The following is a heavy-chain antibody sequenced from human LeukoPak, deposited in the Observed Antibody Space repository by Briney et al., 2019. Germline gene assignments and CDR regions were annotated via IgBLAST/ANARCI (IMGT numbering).Heavy chain of an antibody. J-gene: IGHJ5*02. CDR2: IYYSGST. D-gene: IGHD3-10*01. CDR3: ARIPGGFVNWFDP. V-gene: IGHV4-39*07. CDR1: SGSISSSSYY. Sequence: PSETLSLTCTVSSGSISSSSYYWGWIRQPPGKGLEWIGSIYYSGSTSYNPSLKSRVTISVDTSKNQFSLKVRSVTAADTAVYYCARIPGGFVNWFDPWGQGTLVTVSS.